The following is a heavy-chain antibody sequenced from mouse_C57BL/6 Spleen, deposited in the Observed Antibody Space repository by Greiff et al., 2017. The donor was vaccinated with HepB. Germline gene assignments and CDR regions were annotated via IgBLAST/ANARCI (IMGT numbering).Heavy chain of an antibody. CDR3: AREGDYYGSSLDY. CDR2: IYPRSCNT. Sequence: QVQLQQSGAELARPGASVKLSCKASGYTFTSYGISWVKQRTGQGLEWIGEIYPRSCNTYYNEKFKGKATLTADKSSSTAYMELRSLTSEDSAVYFCAREGDYYGSSLDYWGQGTTLTVSS. CDR1: GYTFTSYG. V-gene: IGHV1-81*01. J-gene: IGHJ2*01. D-gene: IGHD1-1*01.